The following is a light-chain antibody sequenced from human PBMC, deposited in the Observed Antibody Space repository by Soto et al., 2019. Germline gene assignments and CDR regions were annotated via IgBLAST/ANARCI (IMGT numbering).Light chain of an antibody. CDR2: EVS. J-gene: IGLJ1*01. Sequence: SVLPQPPSASGSPGQSVTIPCAGTSSDVGGYNYVSWYQQHPGKAPKLMIYEVSKRPSGVPDRFSGSKSGNTASLTVSGLQAEDEADYYCSSYAGSNNFGYVFGTGTKVTVL. CDR1: SSDVGGYNY. CDR3: SSYAGSNNFGYV. V-gene: IGLV2-8*01.